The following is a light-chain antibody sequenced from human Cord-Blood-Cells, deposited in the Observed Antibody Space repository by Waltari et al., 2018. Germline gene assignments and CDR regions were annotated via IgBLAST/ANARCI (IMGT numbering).Light chain of an antibody. V-gene: IGKV1-39*01. Sequence: DIQMTQSPSSLSASVGDRVTITCRASQSISSYLDWYQQKPEKAPNLLIYAASSLLSGVPSRFSGSGSVTDCTLTISSLQPEDFATYYCQQSYSTPYSFGQGTKLEIK. CDR3: QQSYSTPYS. J-gene: IGKJ2*03. CDR1: QSISSY. CDR2: AAS.